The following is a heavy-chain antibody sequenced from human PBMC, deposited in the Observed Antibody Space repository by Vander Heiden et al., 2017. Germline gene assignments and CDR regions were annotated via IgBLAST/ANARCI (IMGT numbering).Heavy chain of an antibody. J-gene: IGHJ6*02. Sequence: QVQLVQSGAEVKKPGSSVKVSCKASGGTFSSYAISWVRQAPGQGLEWMGGIIPIFGTANYAQKFQGRVTITADESTSTAYMELSSLRSEDTAVYYCARGLAAADHPDYYYYGMDVWGQGTTVTVSS. V-gene: IGHV1-69*01. D-gene: IGHD6-13*01. CDR1: GGTFSSYA. CDR3: ARGLAAADHPDYYYYGMDV. CDR2: IIPIFGTA.